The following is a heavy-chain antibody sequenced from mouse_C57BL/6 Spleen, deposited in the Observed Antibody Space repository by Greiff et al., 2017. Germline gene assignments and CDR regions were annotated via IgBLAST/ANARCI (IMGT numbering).Heavy chain of an antibody. D-gene: IGHD2-5*01. CDR3: AGSTIVTTDYYWYFDV. V-gene: IGHV1-26*01. CDR2: INPNNGGT. CDR1: GYTFTDYY. J-gene: IGHJ1*03. Sequence: EVQLQQSGPELVKPGASVKISCKASGYTFTDYYMNWVKQSHGKSLEWIGDINPNNGGTSYNQKFKGKATLTVDKSSSTAYMELRSLTSEDSAVYYCAGSTIVTTDYYWYFDVWGTGTTVTVSS.